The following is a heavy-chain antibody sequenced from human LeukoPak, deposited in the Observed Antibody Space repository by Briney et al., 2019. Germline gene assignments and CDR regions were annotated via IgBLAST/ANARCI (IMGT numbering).Heavy chain of an antibody. Sequence: PGGSLRLSCAASGFTFNNYWMSWVRQAPGRGLEWVANIKQDGSVKYYVDSVKGRFTISRDNAKNSVYLQMNSLRAEVTALYYCARIGYSSSSFDYWGQGTLVTVSS. V-gene: IGHV3-7*01. CDR2: IKQDGSVK. CDR1: GFTFNNYW. D-gene: IGHD6-6*01. CDR3: ARIGYSSSSFDY. J-gene: IGHJ4*02.